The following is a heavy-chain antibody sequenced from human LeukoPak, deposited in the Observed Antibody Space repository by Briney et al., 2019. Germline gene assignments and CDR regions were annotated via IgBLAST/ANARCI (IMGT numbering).Heavy chain of an antibody. Sequence: PGGSLRLSCAASGSTFSNYAMHWVRQAPGKGLEWVAVISYDGSNKYYADSVKGRFTISRDNSKNTLYLQMNSLTTEDTAVYYCARELYGYYFDNWGQGTLVTVSS. J-gene: IGHJ4*02. CDR1: GSTFSNYA. D-gene: IGHD3-3*01. V-gene: IGHV3-30-3*01. CDR3: ARELYGYYFDN. CDR2: ISYDGSNK.